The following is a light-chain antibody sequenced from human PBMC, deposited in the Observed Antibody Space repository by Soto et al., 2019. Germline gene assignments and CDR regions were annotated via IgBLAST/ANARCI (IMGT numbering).Light chain of an antibody. V-gene: IGLV1-47*01. CDR2: RNN. Sequence: QSVLTQPPSASGTPGHRVTISCSGSSSNIGSNYVYWYQQLPGTAPKLLIYRNNQRPSGVPDRFSGSKSGTSASLAISGLRSEDEADYYCAAWDDSLSAHVFGTRTKVTVL. CDR1: SSNIGSNY. J-gene: IGLJ1*01. CDR3: AAWDDSLSAHV.